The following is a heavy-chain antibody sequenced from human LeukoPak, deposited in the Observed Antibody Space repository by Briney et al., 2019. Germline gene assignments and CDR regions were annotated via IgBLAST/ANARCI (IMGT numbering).Heavy chain of an antibody. CDR1: TVTFSTYD. CDR2: IRSSGDTI. J-gene: IGHJ3*01. CDR3: ARDLVSGAYTFDF. D-gene: IGHD3-16*01. V-gene: IGHV3-48*03. Sequence: GGSLRLSCAASTVTFSTYDINWVRQAPGKGLERISYIRSSGDTIYYADSVRGRFTISRGNARNSVYLQMNSLRAGDTAVYYCARDLVSGAYTFDFWGRGTMVTVSP.